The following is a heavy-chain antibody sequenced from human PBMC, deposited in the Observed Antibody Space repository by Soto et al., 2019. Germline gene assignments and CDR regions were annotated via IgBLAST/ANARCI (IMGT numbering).Heavy chain of an antibody. CDR1: GYRFTSSW. CDR3: ARLPGIVAPGTVFLDN. J-gene: IGHJ4*02. V-gene: IGHV5-51*01. Sequence: XDSLTISCKASGYRFTSSWIGLVRQMPGKGLEWMGIIYPGDSDTRYRPSFQGQVTISADKSSSTAYLQWNSLQASDTAMYYCARLPGIVAPGTVFLDNWGQGTMVTVSS. D-gene: IGHD1-1*01. CDR2: IYPGDSDT.